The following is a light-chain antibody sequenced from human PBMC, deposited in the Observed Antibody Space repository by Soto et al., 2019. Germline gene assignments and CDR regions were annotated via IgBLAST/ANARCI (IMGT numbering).Light chain of an antibody. Sequence: QSVLKQPPSVSGAPGQRVTISFTWSSSKIGAGYDVHWYQQLPGTAPKLLIYGNSNRPSGVPDRFSGSKSGTSASLDITGLQAEDEADYYCQSYDSRLSGYVFGTGTKLTVL. CDR2: GNS. CDR3: QSYDSRLSGYV. CDR1: SSKIGAGYD. J-gene: IGLJ1*01. V-gene: IGLV1-40*01.